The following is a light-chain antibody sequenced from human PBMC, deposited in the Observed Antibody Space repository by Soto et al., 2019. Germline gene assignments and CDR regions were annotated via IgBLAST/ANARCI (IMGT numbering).Light chain of an antibody. CDR2: EVS. J-gene: IGLJ1*01. CDR1: SSDFGGYNY. CDR3: SSYTITSTYV. V-gene: IGLV2-14*01. Sequence: QSALTQPASVSGSPGQSITISCTGTSSDFGGYNYVSWYQQHPGKAPKLMIYEVSDRPSGVSNRFSGSKSGNTASLTISGLQAEDEADYYCSSYTITSTYVFGTGTKVTVL.